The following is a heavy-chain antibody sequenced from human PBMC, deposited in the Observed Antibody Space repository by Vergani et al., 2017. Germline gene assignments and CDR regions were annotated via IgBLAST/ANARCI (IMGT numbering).Heavy chain of an antibody. Sequence: EVQLVESGGGLVKPGGSLRLSCAASGFTFSSYSMNWVRQAPGKGLEWVSSIRSSSSYIYYADSVKGRFTISRDNAKNSLYLQMNSLRAEDTTVYYCARGQSGGDSYYFDYWGQGTLVTVSS. J-gene: IGHJ4*02. CDR2: IRSSSSYI. V-gene: IGHV3-21*01. D-gene: IGHD2-21*01. CDR1: GFTFSSYS. CDR3: ARGQSGGDSYYFDY.